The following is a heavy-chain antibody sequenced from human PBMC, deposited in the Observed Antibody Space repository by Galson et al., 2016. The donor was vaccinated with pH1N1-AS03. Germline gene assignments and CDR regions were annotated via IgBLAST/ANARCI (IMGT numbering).Heavy chain of an antibody. Sequence: SLRLSCAASGFNFTTYGMNMNCVRQAPGKGLESISFISRRGPYISYADTVQGRFTISRDNAKNSLYLHMNSMRAEDTASYYCARESPVAGNFDFWGQGTLVSVSS. CDR1: GFNFTTYG. V-gene: IGHV3-21*06. J-gene: IGHJ4*02. D-gene: IGHD6-19*01. CDR3: ARESPVAGNFDF. CDR2: ISRRGPYI.